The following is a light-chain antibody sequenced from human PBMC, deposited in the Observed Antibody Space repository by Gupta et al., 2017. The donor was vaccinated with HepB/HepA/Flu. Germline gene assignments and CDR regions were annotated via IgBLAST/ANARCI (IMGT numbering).Light chain of an antibody. V-gene: IGLV1-51*02. CDR2: ENN. CDR1: SSNIGNNY. J-gene: IGLJ2*01. Sequence: QSLFTQPPSVSAAPGQKVTISCSGSSSNIGNNYVSWYQQLPGTAPKLLIYENNKRPSGIPDRFSGSKSGTSATLGITGLQTGDEADYYCGTWDSSLSAGVFGGGTKLTVL. CDR3: GTWDSSLSAGV.